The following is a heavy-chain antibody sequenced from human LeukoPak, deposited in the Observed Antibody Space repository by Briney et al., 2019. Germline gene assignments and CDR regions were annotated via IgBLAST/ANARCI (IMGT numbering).Heavy chain of an antibody. CDR2: INSGGSSP. D-gene: IGHD2-21*02. J-gene: IGHJ3*02. V-gene: IGHV3-74*01. Sequence: GGSLRLSCAASELMFSSYAMSWVRQAPGKGLEWVSGINSGGSSPTYADSVKGRFTISRDNAKNTLYLKMNSLRAEDTAVYYCARDRGGDDAFDIWGQGTMVTVSS. CDR3: ARDRGGDDAFDI. CDR1: ELMFSSYA.